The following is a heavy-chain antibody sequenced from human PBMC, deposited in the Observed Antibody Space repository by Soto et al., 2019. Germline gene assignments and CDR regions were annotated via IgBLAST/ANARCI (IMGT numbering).Heavy chain of an antibody. J-gene: IGHJ3*02. CDR1: GYTFTTYD. V-gene: IGHV1-8*02. CDR2: MNPNSGNT. Sequence: ASVKVSCKASGYTFTTYDINWVRQATGQGLEWMGWMNPNSGNTGYAQKFQGRVTMTRNTSISTAYMELSSLRSEDTAVYYCASAVLIAVAGTGDAFDIWGQGTMVTVS. D-gene: IGHD6-19*01. CDR3: ASAVLIAVAGTGDAFDI.